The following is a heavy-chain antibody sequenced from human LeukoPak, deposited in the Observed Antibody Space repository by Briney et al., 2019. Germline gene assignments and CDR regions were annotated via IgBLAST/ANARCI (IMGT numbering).Heavy chain of an antibody. CDR2: IYTSGST. V-gene: IGHV4-61*02. Sequence: TSETLSLTCTVSGGSISSGSYYWSWIRPPAGKGLEWIGRIYTSGSTNYNPSLKSRVTISVDTSKNQFSLKLRSVTAADTAVYYCARSAVGATAYYYYGMDVWGQGTTVTVSS. D-gene: IGHD1-26*01. J-gene: IGHJ6*02. CDR1: GGSISSGSYY. CDR3: ARSAVGATAYYYYGMDV.